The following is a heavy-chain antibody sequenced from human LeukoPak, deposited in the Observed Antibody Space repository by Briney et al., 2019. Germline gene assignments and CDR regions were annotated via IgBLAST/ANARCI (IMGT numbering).Heavy chain of an antibody. CDR2: IYHNGNT. CDR1: GYSISSTNW. D-gene: IGHD3-3*01. CDR3: ARRFGLCASDI. J-gene: IGHJ3*02. Sequence: SETLSLTCAVSGYSISSTNWWGWIRQPPGKGLEWIGYIYHNGNTYYNPSLKSRVTMSVDTSKNQFSLTLSSVTAVDTAVYYCARRFGLCASDIWGQGALVTVSS. V-gene: IGHV4-28*01.